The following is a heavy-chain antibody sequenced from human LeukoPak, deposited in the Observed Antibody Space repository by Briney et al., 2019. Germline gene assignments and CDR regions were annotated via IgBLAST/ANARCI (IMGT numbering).Heavy chain of an antibody. Sequence: GGSLRLSCAASGFTFSSYSMLWVRQAPGKGLEWVSYISSSSSTIYYADSVKGRFTISRDNAKNSLYLQMNNLRAEDTAVYYCARDRHKYNYDSGGYPPYWGQGTLVTVSS. CDR2: ISSSSSTI. V-gene: IGHV3-48*01. CDR1: GFTFSSYS. J-gene: IGHJ4*02. CDR3: ARDRHKYNYDSGGYPPY. D-gene: IGHD3-22*01.